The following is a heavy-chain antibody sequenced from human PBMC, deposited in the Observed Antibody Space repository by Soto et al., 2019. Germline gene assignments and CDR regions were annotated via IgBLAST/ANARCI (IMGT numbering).Heavy chain of an antibody. D-gene: IGHD3-10*01. V-gene: IGHV1-8*01. J-gene: IGHJ3*02. CDR3: ARGINYYDSGDEAFEI. CDR2: MNPNSGNT. Sequence: QVQLVQSGAEVKKPGASVKVSCKASGYTFTSYDINWVRQATGHGLEWMGWMNPNSGNTGSAQKFXGXVXMXXNTSMSTAYMELSSLRSEDTAVYYCARGINYYDSGDEAFEIWGQGTMVTVSS. CDR1: GYTFTSYD.